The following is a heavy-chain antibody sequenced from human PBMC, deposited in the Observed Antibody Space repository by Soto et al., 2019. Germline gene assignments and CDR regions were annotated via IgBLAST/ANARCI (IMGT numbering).Heavy chain of an antibody. D-gene: IGHD6-25*01. CDR3: TRTALYYYGMDV. Sequence: EVQLVESGGGLVQPGGSLKLSCAASGFTFSGSAMHWVRQASGKGLEWVGRIRSKANSYATAYAASVKGRFTISRAHSKNTAYPQMNSLKTEDTAVYYSTRTALYYYGMDVWGQGTTVTVSS. CDR2: IRSKANSYAT. V-gene: IGHV3-73*01. CDR1: GFTFSGSA. J-gene: IGHJ6*02.